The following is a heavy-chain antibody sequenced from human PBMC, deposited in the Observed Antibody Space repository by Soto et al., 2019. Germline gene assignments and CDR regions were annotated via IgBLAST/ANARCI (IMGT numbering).Heavy chain of an antibody. CDR2: INPNSGGT. CDR1: GSTFTGYY. Sequence: ASVTVFCTASGSTFTGYYMHWVRQAPGQGLEWMGWINPNSGGTNYAQKFQGWVTMTRDTSISTAYMELSRLRSDDTAVYYCARNSPVDYYYYGMDVWGQGTTVTVSS. V-gene: IGHV1-2*04. D-gene: IGHD4-4*01. J-gene: IGHJ6*02. CDR3: ARNSPVDYYYYGMDV.